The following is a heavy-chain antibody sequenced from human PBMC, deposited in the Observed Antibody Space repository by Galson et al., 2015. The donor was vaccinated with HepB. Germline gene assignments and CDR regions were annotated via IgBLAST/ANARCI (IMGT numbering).Heavy chain of an antibody. CDR3: ARGRGYDFWSSPKYFQH. Sequence: SETLSLTCAVYGGSFSGYYWSWIRQPPGKGLEWLGEINHSGSTNYNPSLKSRVTISVDTSKNQFSLKLSSVTAADTAVYYCARGRGYDFWSSPKYFQHWGQGTLVTVSS. CDR1: GGSFSGYY. V-gene: IGHV4-34*01. J-gene: IGHJ1*01. D-gene: IGHD3-3*01. CDR2: INHSGST.